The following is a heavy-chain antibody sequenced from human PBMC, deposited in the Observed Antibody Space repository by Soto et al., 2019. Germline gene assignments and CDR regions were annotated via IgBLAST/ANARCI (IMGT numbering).Heavy chain of an antibody. CDR2: INAGNGNT. V-gene: IGHV1-3*01. Sequence: QVQVVQSGAEVKKPGASVKVSCKASGYTFTSYAMHWVRQAPGQRLEWMGWINAGNGNTKYSQKFQGRVTITRDTSASTAYKELSSLRSEDTAVYYCARTSGYYFYDYWGQGTLVTVSS. D-gene: IGHD3-3*01. J-gene: IGHJ4*02. CDR3: ARTSGYYFYDY. CDR1: GYTFTSYA.